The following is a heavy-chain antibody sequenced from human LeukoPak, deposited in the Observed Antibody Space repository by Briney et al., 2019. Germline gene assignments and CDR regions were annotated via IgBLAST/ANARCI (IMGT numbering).Heavy chain of an antibody. CDR2: ISGSGGST. J-gene: IGHJ4*02. CDR3: ARAHYSSFDY. Sequence: PGGSLRLSCAASGFTFSSYAMSWVRHAPGKGREWVSAISGSGGSTYYADSVKGRFTISRDNSKNTLYLQMNSLRAEDTAVYYCARAHYSSFDYWGQGTLVTVSS. CDR1: GFTFSSYA. D-gene: IGHD6-13*01. V-gene: IGHV3-23*01.